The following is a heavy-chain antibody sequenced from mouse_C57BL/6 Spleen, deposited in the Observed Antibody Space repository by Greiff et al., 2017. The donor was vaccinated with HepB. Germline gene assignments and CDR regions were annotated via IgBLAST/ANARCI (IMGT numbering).Heavy chain of an antibody. V-gene: IGHV1-50*01. CDR1: GYTFTSYW. CDR3: ARRRPNWDYYFDY. D-gene: IGHD4-1*01. CDR2: IDPSDSYT. Sequence: QVQLQQPGAELVKPGASVKLSCKASGYTFTSYWMQWVKQRPGQGLEWIGEIDPSDSYTNYNQKFKGKATLTVDTSSSTAYMQLSSLTSEDSAVYYCARRRPNWDYYFDYGGQGTTLPFSS. J-gene: IGHJ2*01.